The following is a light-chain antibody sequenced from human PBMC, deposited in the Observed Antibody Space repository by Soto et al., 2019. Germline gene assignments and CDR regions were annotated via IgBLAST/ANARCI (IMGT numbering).Light chain of an antibody. Sequence: EIVLTQSPATLSLSPGERATLSCRASQSVSSYLAWYQQKPGQAPSLLIYDASNMATGIPARFSGSGSGTDFTLTISSLEPEDFAVYYCHHRINCPLTFGPGTKVDIK. CDR3: HHRINCPLT. CDR2: DAS. CDR1: QSVSSY. J-gene: IGKJ3*01. V-gene: IGKV3-11*01.